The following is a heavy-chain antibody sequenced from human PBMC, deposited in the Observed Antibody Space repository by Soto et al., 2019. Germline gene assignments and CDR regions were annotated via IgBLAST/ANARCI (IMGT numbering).Heavy chain of an antibody. D-gene: IGHD3-10*01. Sequence: ASVKVSCKASGYTFTSYGISWVRQAPGQGLEWMGWISAYNGNTKYAQKIQGRVTMTTDTSTSTAYMELRSLRSEDKAIYYCTREGSAPYYYYGMDAWGQGTTVTVSS. J-gene: IGHJ6*02. CDR3: TREGSAPYYYYGMDA. CDR2: ISAYNGNT. V-gene: IGHV1-18*01. CDR1: GYTFTSYG.